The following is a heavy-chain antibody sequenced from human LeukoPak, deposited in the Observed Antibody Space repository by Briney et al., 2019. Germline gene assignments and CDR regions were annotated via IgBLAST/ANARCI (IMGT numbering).Heavy chain of an antibody. D-gene: IGHD3-10*01. CDR1: GGSISSYY. V-gene: IGHV4-59*08. Sequence: SETLSLTCTVSGGSISSYYWSWFRQPPGEGLEWVGYIYYSGSTNYNPSLKSRVTISLDTSKNQFSLKLSSVTAADTAVYYCARHGGVVRGEGRDAFDIWGQGTMVTVSS. J-gene: IGHJ3*02. CDR2: IYYSGST. CDR3: ARHGGVVRGEGRDAFDI.